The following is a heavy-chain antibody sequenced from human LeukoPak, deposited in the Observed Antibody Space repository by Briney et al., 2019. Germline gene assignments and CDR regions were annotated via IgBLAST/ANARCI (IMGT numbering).Heavy chain of an antibody. J-gene: IGHJ4*02. CDR1: GGSISSSSYY. CDR3: ARLGDILTGYRDDY. Sequence: ASETLSLTCTVSGGSISSSSYYWGWIRQPPGKGLEWIGSIYYSGSTYYNPSLKSRVTISVDTSKNQFSLKLSSVTAADTAVYYCARLGDILTGYRDDYWGQGTLVTVSS. V-gene: IGHV4-39*01. D-gene: IGHD3-9*01. CDR2: IYYSGST.